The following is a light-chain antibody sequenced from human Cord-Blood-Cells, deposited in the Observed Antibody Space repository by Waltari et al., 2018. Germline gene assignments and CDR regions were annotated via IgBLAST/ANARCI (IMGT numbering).Light chain of an antibody. CDR3: CSYAGSSTFDVV. J-gene: IGLJ2*01. V-gene: IGLV2-23*03. CDR1: SSDVGSYNL. Sequence: QSALTQPASVSGSPGQSIPIPCTGTSSDVGSYNLVSWYQQHPGKAPKLMIYEGSKRPSGVSNRFSGSKSGNTASLTISGLQAEDEADYYCCSYAGSSTFDVVFGGGTKLTVL. CDR2: EGS.